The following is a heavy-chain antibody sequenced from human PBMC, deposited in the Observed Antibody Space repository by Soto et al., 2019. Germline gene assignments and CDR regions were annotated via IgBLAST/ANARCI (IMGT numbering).Heavy chain of an antibody. V-gene: IGHV1-2*04. D-gene: IGHD6-13*01. CDR3: ASLPHIAAAATNLFDP. CDR1: GYTFTGYY. CDR2: INPNSGGT. Sequence: ASVKVSCKASGYTFTGYYMHWVRQAPGQGLEWMGWINPNSGGTNYAQKFQGWVTMTRDTSISTAYMELSRLRSEDTAVYYCASLPHIAAAATNLFDPWGQGTLVTVYS. J-gene: IGHJ5*02.